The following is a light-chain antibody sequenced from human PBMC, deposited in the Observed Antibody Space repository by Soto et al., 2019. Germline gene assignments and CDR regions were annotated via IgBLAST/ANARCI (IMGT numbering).Light chain of an antibody. J-gene: IGLJ1*01. V-gene: IGLV2-14*01. CDR2: EVS. Sequence: QSVLTQPASVSGSPGQSITISCTGTSSDVGGYNYVFWYQQHPGKAPKLMIYEVSNRPSGVSNRFSGSKSGNTASLTISGLQAEDEADYYCSSYTSSYVFGTGTKVTVL. CDR3: SSYTSSYV. CDR1: SSDVGGYNY.